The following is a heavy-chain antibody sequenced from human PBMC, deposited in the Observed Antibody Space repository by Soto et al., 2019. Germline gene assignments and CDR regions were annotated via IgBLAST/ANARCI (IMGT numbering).Heavy chain of an antibody. V-gene: IGHV1-69*06. CDR1: GGTFSSYA. CDR2: IIPIFGTA. CDR3: GRDHDYGDYYYDGMYV. D-gene: IGHD4-17*01. Sequence: QVQLVQSGAEVKKPGSSVKVSCKASGGTFSSYAISWVRQAPGQGLEWMGGIIPIFGTANYAQKFQGRVTITADKSTSTAYKELSSLRSEDTAVDYCGRDHDYGDYYYDGMYVWGQGTTVTVSS. J-gene: IGHJ6*02.